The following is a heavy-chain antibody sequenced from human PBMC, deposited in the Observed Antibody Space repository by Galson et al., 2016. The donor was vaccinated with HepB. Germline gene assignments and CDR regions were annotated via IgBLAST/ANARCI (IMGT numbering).Heavy chain of an antibody. CDR3: SKDMVTTWTAKYFQH. V-gene: IGHV3-23*01. CDR2: ISGSGGST. D-gene: IGHD4-17*01. Sequence: SLRLSCAASGFTFSSYAMSWVRQAPGEGLEWISGISGSGGSTFYADSVKGRFTISRDKSKNTLYLQMNSLRAEDTAIYYCSKDMVTTWTAKYFQHWGQGTLVTVSS. J-gene: IGHJ1*01. CDR1: GFTFSSYA.